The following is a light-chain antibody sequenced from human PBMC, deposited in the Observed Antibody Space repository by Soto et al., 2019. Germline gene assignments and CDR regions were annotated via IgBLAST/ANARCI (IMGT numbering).Light chain of an antibody. CDR2: GAS. CDR3: QQSYSTPYT. J-gene: IGKJ2*01. Sequence: DIQMTQSPSSLSASVGDRVTITCRASQNINTYLNWYQQRPGRAPKLLISGASNLQSGVPSGFSGSGSGTDFALTISSLQPDDSATYYCQQSYSTPYTFGQGTKLEIK. CDR1: QNINTY. V-gene: IGKV1-39*01.